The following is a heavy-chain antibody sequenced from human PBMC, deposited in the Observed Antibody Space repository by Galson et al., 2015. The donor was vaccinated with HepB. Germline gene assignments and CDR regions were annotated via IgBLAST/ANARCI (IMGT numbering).Heavy chain of an antibody. CDR1: GFTFSSYA. V-gene: IGHV3-23*01. CDR3: AKESIYDSSGYWAPGAFDI. D-gene: IGHD3-22*01. J-gene: IGHJ3*02. Sequence: SLRLSCAASGFTFSSYAMSWVRQAPGKGLEWVSAISGSGGCTYYADSVKGRFTISRDNSKNTLYLQMNSLRAEDTAVYYCAKESIYDSSGYWAPGAFDIWGQGTMVTVSS. CDR2: ISGSGGCT.